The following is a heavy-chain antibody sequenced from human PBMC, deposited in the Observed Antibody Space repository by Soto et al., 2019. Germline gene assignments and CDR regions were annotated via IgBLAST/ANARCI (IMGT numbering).Heavy chain of an antibody. V-gene: IGHV1-69*13. J-gene: IGHJ4*02. CDR3: ASGYCISTSCYGRTDY. Sequence: GASVKVSCKASGGTFSSYTISWVRQAPGQGLEWMGGIIPIFATTNYAQKFQGRVTITADESTSTAYMELSSLRSEDTAVYYCASGYCISTSCYGRTDYWGQGTLVTVSS. CDR1: GGTFSSYT. D-gene: IGHD2-2*01. CDR2: IIPIFATT.